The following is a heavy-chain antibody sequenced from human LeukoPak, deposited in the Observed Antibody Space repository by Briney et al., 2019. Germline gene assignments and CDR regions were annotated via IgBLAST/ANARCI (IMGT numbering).Heavy chain of an antibody. CDR1: GGSFSGYY. Sequence: PSETLSLTCAVYGGSFSGYYWSWIRQPPGKGLEWIGEINHSGSTNYNPSLKSRVTISVDTSKNQFSLKLSSVTAAGTAVYYCARGRLRIAARPGSNFDYWGQGTLVTVSS. D-gene: IGHD6-6*01. V-gene: IGHV4-34*01. CDR2: INHSGST. CDR3: ARGRLRIAARPGSNFDY. J-gene: IGHJ4*02.